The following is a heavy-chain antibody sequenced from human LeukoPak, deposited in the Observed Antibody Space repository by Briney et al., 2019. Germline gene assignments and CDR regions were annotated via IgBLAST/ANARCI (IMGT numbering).Heavy chain of an antibody. CDR2: IYSGGST. V-gene: IGHV3-53*01. CDR1: GFTVSSNY. CDR3: ARDRGYGDYVG. D-gene: IGHD4-17*01. Sequence: GGSLRLSCAASGFTVSSNYMSWVRQAPGKGLDWVSVIYSGGSTYYADSVKGRFTISRDNSKNTLYLQMNSLRAEDTAVYYCARDRGYGDYVGWGQGTLVTVSS. J-gene: IGHJ4*02.